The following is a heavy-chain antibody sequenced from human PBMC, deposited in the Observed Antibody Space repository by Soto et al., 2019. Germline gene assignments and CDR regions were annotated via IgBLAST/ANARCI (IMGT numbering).Heavy chain of an antibody. CDR2: IIPIFGTA. CDR1: GSTLSSYA. V-gene: IGHV1-69*13. CDR3: ARVTGYYYYYGMDV. J-gene: IGHJ6*02. D-gene: IGHD3-10*01. Sequence: GASVKGSCKASGSTLSSYAISWVRQAPGQGLEWMGGIIPIFGTANYAQKFQGRVTITADESTSTAYMELSSLRSEDTAVYYCARVTGYYYYYGMDVWGQGTTVTVSS.